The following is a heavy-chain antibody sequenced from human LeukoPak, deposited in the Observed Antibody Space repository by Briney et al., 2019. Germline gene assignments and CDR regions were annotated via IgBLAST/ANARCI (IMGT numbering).Heavy chain of an antibody. J-gene: IGHJ4*02. Sequence: GGSLRLSCAASGFTFSIYAMTWVRQAPGKGLEWVSAISGSGDSTYYADSVKGRFTISRDNAKNSLYLQMNSLRAEDTAVYYCARGSRTIELGDDYWGQGTLVTVSS. CDR2: ISGSGDST. CDR1: GFTFSIYA. CDR3: ARGSRTIELGDDY. D-gene: IGHD5-24*01. V-gene: IGHV3-23*01.